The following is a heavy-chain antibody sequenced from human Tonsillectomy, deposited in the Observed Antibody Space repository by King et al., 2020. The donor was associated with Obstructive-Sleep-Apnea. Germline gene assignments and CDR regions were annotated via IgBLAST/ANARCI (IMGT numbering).Heavy chain of an antibody. V-gene: IGHV4-39*01. CDR1: GGSISSSSYY. CDR3: AGLDWYFDL. CDR2: IYYSWST. J-gene: IGHJ2*01. Sequence: QLQESGPGLVKPSETLSLTCTVSGGSISSSSYYWGWIRQPPGKGLEWIGCIYYSWSTYYNPSLQSRVTLSVYTSKNQFSLKLSSVTAADTAVYYSAGLDWYFDLWGRGSLVTVSS. D-gene: IGHD3-16*01.